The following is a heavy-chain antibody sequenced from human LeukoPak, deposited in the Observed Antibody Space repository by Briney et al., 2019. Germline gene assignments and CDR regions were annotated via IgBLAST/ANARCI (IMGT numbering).Heavy chain of an antibody. CDR3: ARDNVVVPAATRACWFDP. Sequence: GGSLRLSCAASGFTFSSYWMSWVRQAPGKGLEWVANIKQDGSEKYYVDSVKGRFTISRDNAKNSLYLQMNSLRAEDTAVYYCARDNVVVPAATRACWFDPWGQGTLVTDSS. V-gene: IGHV3-7*03. CDR1: GFTFSSYW. J-gene: IGHJ5*02. D-gene: IGHD2-2*01. CDR2: IKQDGSEK.